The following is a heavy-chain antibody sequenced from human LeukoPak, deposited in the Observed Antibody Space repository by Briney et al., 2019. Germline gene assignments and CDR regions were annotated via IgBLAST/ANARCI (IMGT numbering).Heavy chain of an antibody. J-gene: IGHJ3*02. Sequence: GESLKISCKGSGYSFTSYWIGWVRQMPGKGLEWMGIIYPGDSDTRYSPSFQGQVTISADKSISTAYLQWSSLKASDTAMYYCARREYGRYCRGGSCPGAFDIWGQGTMVTVSS. CDR1: GYSFTSYW. CDR3: ARREYGRYCRGGSCPGAFDI. D-gene: IGHD2-15*01. V-gene: IGHV5-51*01. CDR2: IYPGDSDT.